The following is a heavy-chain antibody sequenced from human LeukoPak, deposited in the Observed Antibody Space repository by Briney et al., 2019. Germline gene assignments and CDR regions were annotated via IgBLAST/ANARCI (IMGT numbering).Heavy chain of an antibody. D-gene: IGHD1-1*01. CDR2: ISGSGGST. CDR1: GFTFSDYY. V-gene: IGHV3-23*01. J-gene: IGHJ4*02. Sequence: PGGSLRLSCAASGFTFSDYYMSWVRQAPGKGLEWVSAISGSGGSTYYADSVKGRFTISGDNSKNTLYLQMNSLRAEDTAVYYCAKDAGAGTAEYYFDYWGQGTLVTVSS. CDR3: AKDAGAGTAEYYFDY.